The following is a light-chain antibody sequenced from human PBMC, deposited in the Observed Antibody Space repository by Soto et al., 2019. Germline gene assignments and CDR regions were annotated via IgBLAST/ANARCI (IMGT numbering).Light chain of an antibody. J-gene: IGKJ1*01. CDR2: DVS. CDR3: QQRSDWPWT. Sequence: EILLPQSPATLSLSPGERGTLSCRASESVTNYLAWYQQRPGQAPRLLVYDVSNRATGIPARFSGGGSWTDCTLTISKLEPEDVEVDYCQQRSDWPWTFGQGTKVDIK. CDR1: ESVTNY. V-gene: IGKV3-11*01.